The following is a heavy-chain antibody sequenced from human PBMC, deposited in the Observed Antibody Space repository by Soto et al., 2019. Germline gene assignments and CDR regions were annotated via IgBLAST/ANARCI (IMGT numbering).Heavy chain of an antibody. CDR3: ARASDSGSSYSPADS. D-gene: IGHD3-10*01. CDR1: GYSFTSYW. Sequence: PGESLKISCKGSGYSFTSYWIGWVRQMPGKGLEWMGIIYPGDSDTRYSPSFQGQVTISADKSISTAYPQWSSLKASDTAMYYCARASDSGSSYSPADSWGQGTLVTVSS. J-gene: IGHJ4*02. CDR2: IYPGDSDT. V-gene: IGHV5-51*01.